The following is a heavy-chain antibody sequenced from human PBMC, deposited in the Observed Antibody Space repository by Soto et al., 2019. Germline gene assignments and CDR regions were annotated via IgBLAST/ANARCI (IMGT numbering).Heavy chain of an antibody. CDR2: ISDSADRI. CDR1: GFSFSSNS. V-gene: IGHV3-23*01. CDR3: AILGHGRFNP. D-gene: IGHD1-26*01. Sequence: PGGSLRLSCKASGFSFSSNSMGWLRQAPGKGLDWVSSISDSADRIYYADSVRGRFTFSRDNSKNMMYLQMNSLRGEDTAVYYCAILGHGRFNPWSQGALVTVS. J-gene: IGHJ5*02.